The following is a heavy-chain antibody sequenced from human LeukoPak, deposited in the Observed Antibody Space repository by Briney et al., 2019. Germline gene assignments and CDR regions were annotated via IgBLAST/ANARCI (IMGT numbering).Heavy chain of an antibody. V-gene: IGHV4-34*01. Sequence: PSETLSLTCAVYGGSFSGYYWSWIRQPPGKGLEWIGEINHSGSTNYNPSLKSRVTISVDTSKNQFSLKLSSVTAEDTAVYYCAREPQQFLEWLFDASPDYYYYMDVWGKGTTVTVSS. J-gene: IGHJ6*03. CDR3: AREPQQFLEWLFDASPDYYYYMDV. CDR1: GGSFSGYY. D-gene: IGHD3-3*01. CDR2: INHSGST.